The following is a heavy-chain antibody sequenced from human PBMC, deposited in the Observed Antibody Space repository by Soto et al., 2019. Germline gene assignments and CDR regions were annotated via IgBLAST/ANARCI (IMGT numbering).Heavy chain of an antibody. Sequence: GGSLRLSCAASGFSFDEYAMQWVRQAPGKGLEWVSGISYHSVTIGYADSVKGRFTISRDNARNSLYLQMNSLRPEDTALYFCAKGEDSGYSYGPDYWGQGTTVTVSS. CDR3: AKGEDSGYSYGPDY. D-gene: IGHD5-18*01. V-gene: IGHV3-9*01. J-gene: IGHJ4*02. CDR2: ISYHSVTI. CDR1: GFSFDEYA.